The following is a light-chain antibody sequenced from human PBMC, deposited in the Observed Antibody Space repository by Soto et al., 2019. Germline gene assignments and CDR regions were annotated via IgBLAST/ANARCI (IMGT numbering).Light chain of an antibody. CDR2: ANN. CDR1: SSNIGNNF. V-gene: IGLV1-51*01. Sequence: QSVLTQPPSVSAAPGQTVTISCSGSSSNIGNNFVSWYQQLPGTAPKLLIYANNKRPSGIPDRFSGSQSGTSATLAITGLQTGDEADYYCGTWDSSLSALFGTGTKVTVL. CDR3: GTWDSSLSAL. J-gene: IGLJ1*01.